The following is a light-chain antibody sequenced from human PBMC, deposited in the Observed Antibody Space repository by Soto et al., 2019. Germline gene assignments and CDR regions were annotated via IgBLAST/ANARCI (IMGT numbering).Light chain of an antibody. V-gene: IGKV3-20*01. Sequence: EIVLTQSPGTLSLSPGERATLSCRASQSVSSSYLAWYQQKPGQAPRLLIYGASSRATGIPDRFSGSVSGTHLTLTISRLEPEDFAVYYCQQYGSSPPMYTFGQVTKLEIK. CDR1: QSVSSSY. J-gene: IGKJ2*01. CDR2: GAS. CDR3: QQYGSSPPMYT.